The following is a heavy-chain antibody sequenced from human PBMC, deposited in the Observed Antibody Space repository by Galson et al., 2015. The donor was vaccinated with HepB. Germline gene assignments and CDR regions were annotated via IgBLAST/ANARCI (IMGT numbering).Heavy chain of an antibody. D-gene: IGHD1-26*01. CDR2: IIPIFGTA. J-gene: IGHJ4*02. CDR3: ASTKVGATTYYFDY. Sequence: SVKVSCKASGGTFSSYAISWVRQAPGQGLEWMGGIIPIFGTANYAQKFQGRVTITADESTSTAYMELSSLRSEDTAVYYCASTKVGATTYYFDYWGQGTLVTVSS. V-gene: IGHV1-69*13. CDR1: GGTFSSYA.